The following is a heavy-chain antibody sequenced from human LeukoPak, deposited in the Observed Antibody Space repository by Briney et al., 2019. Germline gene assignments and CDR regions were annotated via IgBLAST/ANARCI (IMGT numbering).Heavy chain of an antibody. CDR1: GYSLASYG. Sequence: VKVSCKASGYSLASYGTSWVSQSPGQGGEWIGWISAYKGNRNDARKLRARVTMTTDTSTSTACMELRSLRSDDTAVYYCARDESVVVPAAAHWGQGTLVTVSS. CDR3: ARDESVVVPAAAH. V-gene: IGHV1-18*04. D-gene: IGHD2-2*01. J-gene: IGHJ4*02. CDR2: ISAYKGNR.